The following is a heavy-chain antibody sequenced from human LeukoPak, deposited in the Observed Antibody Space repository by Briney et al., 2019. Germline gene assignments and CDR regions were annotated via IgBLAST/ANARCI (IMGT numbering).Heavy chain of an antibody. V-gene: IGHV3-23*01. CDR2: ISGSGGST. CDR3: AKGVVEQRLNSYFDY. D-gene: IGHD2-21*01. Sequence: PGGSLRLSCAVSGFTFNNYAMSWVRQAPGKGLQWVSAISGSGGSTYYADSVKGRFTISRDNSKNMLYLQMNSLRAEDTALYYCAKGVVEQRLNSYFDYWGQGTLVTVSS. J-gene: IGHJ4*02. CDR1: GFTFNNYA.